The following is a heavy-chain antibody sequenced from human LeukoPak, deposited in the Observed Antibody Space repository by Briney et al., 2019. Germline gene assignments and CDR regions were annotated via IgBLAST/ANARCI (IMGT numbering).Heavy chain of an antibody. CDR3: AKDGERGSYSYFDY. J-gene: IGHJ4*02. CDR1: GFTFSSYA. V-gene: IGHV3-23*01. CDR2: ISGSTGST. D-gene: IGHD1-26*01. Sequence: GGSLRLSCAASGFTFSSYAMSWVRQAPGKGLGWVSAISGSTGSTYYADSVKGRFTISRDNSKNTLYLQMKSLRAEDTAVYYCAKDGERGSYSYFDYWGQGTLVTVSS.